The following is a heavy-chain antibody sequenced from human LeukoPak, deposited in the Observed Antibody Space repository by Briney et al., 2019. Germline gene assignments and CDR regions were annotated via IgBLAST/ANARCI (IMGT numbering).Heavy chain of an antibody. CDR3: ARALSYGSGSYQADY. D-gene: IGHD3-10*01. V-gene: IGHV3-21*01. CDR2: ISSSSSYM. J-gene: IGHJ4*02. CDR1: GFTFSSYS. Sequence: GTLRLSCAASGFTFSSYSMNWVRQAPGKGLEWVSSISSSSSYMYYTDSVKGRFTISRDNAKNSLYLQMNSLRAEDTAVYYCARALSYGSGSYQADYWGQGTLVTVSS.